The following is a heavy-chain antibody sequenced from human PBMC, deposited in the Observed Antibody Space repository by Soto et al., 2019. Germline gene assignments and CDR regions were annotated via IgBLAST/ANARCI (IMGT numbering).Heavy chain of an antibody. D-gene: IGHD4-17*01. J-gene: IGHJ4*02. V-gene: IGHV2-5*02. Sequence: QITLKESGPALVKPTQPLTLTCTFSGFSLSTSGVGVGWIRQPPGKALEWLALIYWDDDKRYSPSLKSRLTITKDTSKNQVVLTMTNMDPVDTATYYCAHHDYGDVFDYWGQGTLVTVSS. CDR2: IYWDDDK. CDR3: AHHDYGDVFDY. CDR1: GFSLSTSGVG.